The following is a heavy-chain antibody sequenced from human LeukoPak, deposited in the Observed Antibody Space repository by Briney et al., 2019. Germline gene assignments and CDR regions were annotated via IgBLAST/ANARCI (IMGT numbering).Heavy chain of an antibody. Sequence: SETLSLTCTVSGGSISSSSYYWGWIRQPPGKGLEGIGSIYYSGSTYYNPSLKSRVTISVDTSKNQFSLKLSSVTAADTAVYYCARRSSWPNWFDPWGQGTLVTVSS. D-gene: IGHD6-13*01. CDR1: GGSISSSSYY. J-gene: IGHJ5*02. V-gene: IGHV4-39*01. CDR3: ARRSSWPNWFDP. CDR2: IYYSGST.